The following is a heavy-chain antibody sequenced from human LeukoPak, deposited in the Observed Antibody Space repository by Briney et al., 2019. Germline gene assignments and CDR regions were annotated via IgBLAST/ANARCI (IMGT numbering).Heavy chain of an antibody. CDR3: ARSQGFSGYGSYFDY. Sequence: GGALGLSCAASGFTFSSCEMNWVRQAPGKGLEWVSYISSSGSTIYYADSVRGRFTISRDNAKNSLYLQMNSLRAEDTAVYYCARSQGFSGYGSYFDYWGQGTLVPVSA. J-gene: IGHJ4*02. CDR1: GFTFSSCE. CDR2: ISSSGSTI. V-gene: IGHV3-48*03. D-gene: IGHD5-12*01.